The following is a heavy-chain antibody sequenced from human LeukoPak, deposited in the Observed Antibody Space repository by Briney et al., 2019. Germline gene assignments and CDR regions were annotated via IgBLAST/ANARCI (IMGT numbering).Heavy chain of an antibody. CDR3: ARAVRGNNYYYYGMDV. J-gene: IGHJ6*02. CDR2: IPYDGSNK. V-gene: IGHV3-30*04. CDR1: GFTFSSYA. D-gene: IGHD3-10*01. Sequence: GGSLRLSCAASGFTFSSYAMHWVRQAPGKGLEWVAVIPYDGSNKYYADSVKGRFTISRDNSKNTLYLQMNSLRAEDTAVYYCARAVRGNNYYYYGMDVWGQGTTVAVSS.